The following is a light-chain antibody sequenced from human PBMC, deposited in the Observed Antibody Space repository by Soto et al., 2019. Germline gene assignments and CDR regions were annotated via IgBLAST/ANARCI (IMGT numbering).Light chain of an antibody. J-gene: IGKJ5*01. V-gene: IGKV3-11*01. CDR2: DAS. Sequence: EIVLTQSPATLSLSPGERATLSCRASQSVRSYLAWYQQKPGQAPRLLISDASNRATGIPARFSGSGSGTDFTLTISSLEPEDFAVYYCQHRSEWPVSFGQGTRLETK. CDR3: QHRSEWPVS. CDR1: QSVRSY.